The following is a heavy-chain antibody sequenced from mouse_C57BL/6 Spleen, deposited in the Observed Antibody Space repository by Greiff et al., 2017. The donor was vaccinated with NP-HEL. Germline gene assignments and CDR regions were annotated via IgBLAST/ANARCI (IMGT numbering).Heavy chain of an antibody. D-gene: IGHD2-12*01. Sequence: QVQLQQPGAELVKPGASVKLSCKASGYTFTSYWMHWVKQRPGQGLEWIGMIHPNSGSTNYNEKFKSKATLTVDKSSSTAYMQLSSLTSEDSAVYYCARPPYDGGFAYWGQGTLVTVSA. CDR3: ARPPYDGGFAY. V-gene: IGHV1-64*01. CDR2: IHPNSGST. CDR1: GYTFTSYW. J-gene: IGHJ3*01.